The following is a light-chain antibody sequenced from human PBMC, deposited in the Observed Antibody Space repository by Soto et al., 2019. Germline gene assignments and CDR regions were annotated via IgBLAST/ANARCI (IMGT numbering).Light chain of an antibody. CDR2: VTS. CDR1: QSVSSNY. Sequence: EIVLTQSTGTLSLSPGDRVTLSCRASQSVSSNYLAWYQQKPGQAPRLLIYVTSGRSTGIPDRFSGSGSGTDFTLTISTLEPQDVAMSDCQQYGDYGTPRYSFGQGTRLEI. V-gene: IGKV3-20*01. J-gene: IGKJ2*03. CDR3: QQYGDYGTPRYS.